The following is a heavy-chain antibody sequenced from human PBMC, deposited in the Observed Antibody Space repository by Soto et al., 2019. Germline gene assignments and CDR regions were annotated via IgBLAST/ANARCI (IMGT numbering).Heavy chain of an antibody. CDR1: GFAFSMHS. CDR3: VRVFLSGALLR. V-gene: IGHV3-7*04. D-gene: IGHD3-10*02. J-gene: IGHJ4*02. Sequence: EVHLVESGGGLVQPGGSLRLFCEASGFAFSMHSMSWVRQAPGKGLEWVAKIKEDGSETSYVDSVKGRFTISRDNAKTSLDLKMNCLTAEDTAVYYCVRVFLSGALLRWGQGTLVTVSS. CDR2: IKEDGSET.